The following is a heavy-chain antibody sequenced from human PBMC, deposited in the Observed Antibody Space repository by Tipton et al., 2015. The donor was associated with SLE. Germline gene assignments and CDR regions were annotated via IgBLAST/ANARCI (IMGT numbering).Heavy chain of an antibody. V-gene: IGHV3-23*01. Sequence: GSLRLSCAASGFTFSSYAMSWVRQAPGKGLEWVSAISGSGGSTYYADSVKGRFTISRDNSKNTLYLQMNSLRAEDTAVYYCAKDPRYSSSWPDAFDIWGQGTMVTVSS. J-gene: IGHJ3*02. D-gene: IGHD6-13*01. CDR2: ISGSGGST. CDR3: AKDPRYSSSWPDAFDI. CDR1: GFTFSSYA.